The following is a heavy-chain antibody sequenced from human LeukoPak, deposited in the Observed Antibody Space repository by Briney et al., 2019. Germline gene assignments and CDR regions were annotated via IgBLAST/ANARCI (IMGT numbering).Heavy chain of an antibody. CDR2: IYASGTT. Sequence: SETLSLTCTVSGGSFNSYSWSWIRQPAGKGLEWLGRIYASGTTSYNPSLKSRVTMSVDTSENKFSLKLTSVTAADTAVYYCARVSGTYYGDFDYWGQGTLVTVSS. J-gene: IGHJ4*02. D-gene: IGHD3-10*01. V-gene: IGHV4-4*07. CDR3: ARVSGTYYGDFDY. CDR1: GGSFNSYS.